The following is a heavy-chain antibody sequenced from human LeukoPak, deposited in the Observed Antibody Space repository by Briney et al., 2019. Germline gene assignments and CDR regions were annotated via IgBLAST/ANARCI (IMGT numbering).Heavy chain of an antibody. CDR2: IYSGGYT. V-gene: IGHV3-66*01. J-gene: IGHJ4*02. CDR3: ARGRPAHYFDS. Sequence: GGSLRLSCAASGFTVSSTYLTWVRQAPGKGLEWLSVIYSGGYTYYADSVKGRFFISRDISKNMVYLQMNSLSVEDTAVYFCARGRPAHYFDSWGPGTLVTVS. D-gene: IGHD6-6*01. CDR1: GFTVSSTY.